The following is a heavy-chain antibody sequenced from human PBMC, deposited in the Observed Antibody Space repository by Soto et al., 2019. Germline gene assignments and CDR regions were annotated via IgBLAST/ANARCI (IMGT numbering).Heavy chain of an antibody. CDR2: IYHSGST. CDR3: ATSRLGVVADIPDY. CDR1: GGSISSATYS. Sequence: SETLSLTCAVSGGSISSATYSWIWIRQPPGKGLEWIGYIYHSGSTFYNPSLKSRVTISVDRSRNQFSLKLTSVTAADTAVYYCATSRLGVVADIPDYWGQGTLVTVSS. J-gene: IGHJ4*02. V-gene: IGHV4-30-2*01. D-gene: IGHD2-15*01.